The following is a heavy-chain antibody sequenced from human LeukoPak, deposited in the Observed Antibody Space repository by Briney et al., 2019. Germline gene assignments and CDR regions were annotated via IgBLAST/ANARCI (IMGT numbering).Heavy chain of an antibody. Sequence: GGSLRLSCAASGFTFSSYSMNWVRQAPGKGLEWVSSISSSSSYIYYADSMKGRFTISRDNAKNSLYLQMNSLRAEDTAVYYCARIITMVRGDYMDVWGKGTTVTISS. CDR2: ISSSSSYI. CDR3: ARIITMVRGDYMDV. V-gene: IGHV3-21*01. D-gene: IGHD3-10*01. J-gene: IGHJ6*03. CDR1: GFTFSSYS.